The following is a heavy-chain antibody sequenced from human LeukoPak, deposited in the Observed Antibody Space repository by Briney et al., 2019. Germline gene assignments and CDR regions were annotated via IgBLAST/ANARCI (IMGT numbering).Heavy chain of an antibody. CDR3: VKDNPLDY. CDR1: GFTFGNYG. Sequence: PGGSLRLSCGASGFTFGNYGMLWVRQAPGKGLEWVAFIRYDGNNKLYADSMKGRFTISRDNSKNTLYLHINSLRAEDTAVYYCVKDNPLDYWGQGTLVIVSS. V-gene: IGHV3-30*02. J-gene: IGHJ4*02. CDR2: IRYDGNNK. D-gene: IGHD1-14*01.